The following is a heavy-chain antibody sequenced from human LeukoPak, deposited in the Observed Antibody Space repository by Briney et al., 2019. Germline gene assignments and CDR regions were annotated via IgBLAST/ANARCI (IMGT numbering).Heavy chain of an antibody. CDR1: GGSFSSYY. CDR2: INHSGST. CDR3: ARGSRLTGAFDI. Sequence: SETLSLTCAVYGGSFSSYYWSWIRQPPGKGLEWTGEINHSGSTNYNPSLKSRVTISVDTSKTQFSLKVSSVTAADTAVYYCARGSRLTGAFDIWGQGTMVTVSS. J-gene: IGHJ3*02. D-gene: IGHD3-9*01. V-gene: IGHV4-34*01.